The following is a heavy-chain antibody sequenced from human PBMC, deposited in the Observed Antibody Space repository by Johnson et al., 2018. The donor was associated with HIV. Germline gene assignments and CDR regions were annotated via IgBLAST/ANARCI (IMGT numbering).Heavy chain of an antibody. CDR1: GFIFSTAA. D-gene: IGHD2-15*01. CDR3: ARGYCSGGICYPNDAFAI. V-gene: IGHV3-64*01. Sequence: VQLVESGGGLVQPGGSLRLSCAASGFIFSTAAMHWVRQAPGKGLEYVASISINGDTTYYARSVQDRFTISRDNSKNTLYLHMDSLRAEDMAIYYCARGYCSGGICYPNDAFAILGQGTMVTVSS. J-gene: IGHJ3*02. CDR2: ISINGDTT.